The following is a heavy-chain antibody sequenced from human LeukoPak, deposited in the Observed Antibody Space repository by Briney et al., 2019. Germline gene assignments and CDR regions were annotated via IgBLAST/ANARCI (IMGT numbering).Heavy chain of an antibody. CDR3: ARDSGLRYCSSTSCRASNYYYYMDV. CDR1: GYTFTSYG. V-gene: IGHV1-18*01. D-gene: IGHD2-2*01. J-gene: IGHJ6*03. Sequence: ASVKVSCKASGYTFTSYGISWVRQPPGQGLEWMGWISAYNGNTNYAQKLQGRVTMTTDTSTSTAYMELRSLRSDDTAVYYCARDSGLRYCSSTSCRASNYYYYMDVWGKGTTVTVSS. CDR2: ISAYNGNT.